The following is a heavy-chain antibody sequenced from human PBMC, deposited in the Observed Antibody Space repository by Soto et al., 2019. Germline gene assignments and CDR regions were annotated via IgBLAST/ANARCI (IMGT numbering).Heavy chain of an antibody. CDR2: ISSSSSTI. D-gene: IGHD3-9*01. J-gene: IGHJ3*02. V-gene: IGHV3-48*01. CDR1: GFTFSSYS. Sequence: EVQLVESGGGLVQPGGSLRLSCAASGFTFSSYSMNWVRQAPGKGLEWVSYISSSSSTIYYADSVKGRFTISRDNAKNSVYLQMNSLRAEDTAVYYCARDVLRYFDWLPYLDAFDIWGQGTMVTVSS. CDR3: ARDVLRYFDWLPYLDAFDI.